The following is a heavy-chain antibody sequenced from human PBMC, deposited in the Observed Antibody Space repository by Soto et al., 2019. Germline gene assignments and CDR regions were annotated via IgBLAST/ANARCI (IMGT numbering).Heavy chain of an antibody. V-gene: IGHV4-31*03. CDR2: IYYSGST. J-gene: IGHJ4*02. Sequence: QVQLQESGPGLVKPSQTLSLTCTVSGGSISSGAYYWSWTRQHPGKGLEWIGYIYYSGSTYYNPSLKSRVTISVDTSKNQFSLKLSSVTAADTAVYYCASSSGARYYDYWGQGTLVTVSS. CDR3: ASSSGARYYDY. CDR1: GGSISSGAYY. D-gene: IGHD2-15*01.